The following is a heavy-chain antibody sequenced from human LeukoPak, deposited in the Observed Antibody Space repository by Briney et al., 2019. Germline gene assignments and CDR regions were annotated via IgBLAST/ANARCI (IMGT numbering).Heavy chain of an antibody. CDR2: ISPGGGTT. CDR3: ASDTAMVSFDY. Sequence: GGSLRLSCAVSGFAFGSEAMSWVRQSPARGLEWVASISPGGGTTYYADYVKGRFTISRDNSNNTLYVQMNSLRAEDTAVYYCASDTAMVSFDYWGQGTLVTVSS. D-gene: IGHD5-18*01. CDR1: GFAFGSEA. J-gene: IGHJ4*02. V-gene: IGHV3-23*01.